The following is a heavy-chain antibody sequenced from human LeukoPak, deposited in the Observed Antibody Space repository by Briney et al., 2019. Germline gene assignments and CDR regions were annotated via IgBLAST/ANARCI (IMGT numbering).Heavy chain of an antibody. CDR3: ARDQVLGSGSYDY. V-gene: IGHV3-74*01. CDR2: INTDGTFT. Sequence: GGSLRLSCAVSGFTFSGYWMHWVRHAPGKGLVWVSRINTDGTFTNYADSVKGRFTISRDNAKNMLFLQMSSLRVEDTAVYYCARDQVLGSGSYDYWGQGMLVTVSS. J-gene: IGHJ4*02. CDR1: GFTFSGYW. D-gene: IGHD3-10*01.